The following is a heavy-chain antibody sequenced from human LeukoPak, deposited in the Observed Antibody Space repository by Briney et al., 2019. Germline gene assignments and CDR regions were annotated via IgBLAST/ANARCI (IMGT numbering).Heavy chain of an antibody. V-gene: IGHV1-18*01. CDR3: ARASLYSSSSP. J-gene: IGHJ5*02. CDR1: GYTFASYG. CDR2: VSAHSGNT. Sequence: ASVKVSCKASGYTFASYGISWLRQAPGQGLEWVGWVSAHSGNTKYAERVQGRVTMTTDTSTSTAYMELRSLRSDDTAVYYCARASLYSSSSPWGQGTLVTVSS. D-gene: IGHD6-6*01.